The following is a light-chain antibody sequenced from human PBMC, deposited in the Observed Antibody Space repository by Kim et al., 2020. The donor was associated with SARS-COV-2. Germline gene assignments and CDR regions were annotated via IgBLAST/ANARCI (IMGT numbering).Light chain of an antibody. Sequence: ASVRDTVPLTCRARQGITNFLAWFQQTPGKAPKSLIYAASTLHSGVPSKFSGSGSGTDFTLTIYSLQPEDSATYYCQQYNTPPFSFGPGTKVDIK. CDR3: QQYNTPPFS. CDR2: AAS. J-gene: IGKJ3*01. V-gene: IGKV1-16*02. CDR1: QGITNF.